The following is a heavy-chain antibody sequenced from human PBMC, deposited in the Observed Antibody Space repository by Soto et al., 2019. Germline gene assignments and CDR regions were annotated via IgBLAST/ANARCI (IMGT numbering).Heavy chain of an antibody. Sequence: EVQLVESGGGLVQPGGSLRLSCAASGFTFSSYSMNWVRQAPGKGLEWVSYISSSSSTIYYEDSVKGRFTISRDNAKNPLYLQMNSLRDEDTAVYYCARESRFLESLSLNWSAPWGQGTLVTVSS. D-gene: IGHD3-3*01. CDR1: GFTFSSYS. CDR2: ISSSSSTI. CDR3: ARESRFLESLSLNWSAP. V-gene: IGHV3-48*02. J-gene: IGHJ5*02.